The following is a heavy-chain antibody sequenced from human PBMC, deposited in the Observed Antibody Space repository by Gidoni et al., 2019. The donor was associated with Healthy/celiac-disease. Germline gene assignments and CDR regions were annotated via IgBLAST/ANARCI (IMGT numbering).Heavy chain of an antibody. J-gene: IGHJ2*01. CDR3: ARSPPQQLVLYWYFDL. CDR1: GFTFSSYS. Sequence: EVQLVESGGGLVPPGGSLTLSCAASGFTFSSYSMNWVRQAPGKGLECVSYISSSSSTIYYADSVKGRFTISRDNAKNSLYLQMNSLRDEDTAVYYCARSPPQQLVLYWYFDLWGRGTLVTVSS. D-gene: IGHD6-6*01. V-gene: IGHV3-48*02. CDR2: ISSSSSTI.